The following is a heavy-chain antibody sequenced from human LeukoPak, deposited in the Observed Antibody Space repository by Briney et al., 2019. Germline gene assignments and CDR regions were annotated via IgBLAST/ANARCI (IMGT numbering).Heavy chain of an antibody. CDR3: ARDQKFGIAAVDSWFDP. CDR1: GYTFTYYY. V-gene: IGHV1-18*04. J-gene: IGHJ5*02. Sequence: ASVKVSCKASGYTFTYYYMHWVRQAPGQGLEWMGWVSAYNGHTIYAQKLQGRVTMTTDTPTSTAYMELRSLRSDDTAIYYCARDQKFGIAAVDSWFDPWGQGTPVTVSS. D-gene: IGHD6-13*01. CDR2: VSAYNGHT.